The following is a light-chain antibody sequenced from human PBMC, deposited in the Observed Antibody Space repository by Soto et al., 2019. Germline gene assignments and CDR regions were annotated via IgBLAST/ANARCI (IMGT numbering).Light chain of an antibody. Sequence: DIQMTQSPSTLPAAIGDRVTITCRASQSVSFWLAWYQQKPGQAPKLLIYKASNLESGVPSRFSGRGFGTEFTLTISSLQPDDFATYYCQQYNSYSEAFGQGTKVDIK. CDR3: QQYNSYSEA. CDR2: KAS. J-gene: IGKJ1*01. CDR1: QSVSFW. V-gene: IGKV1-5*03.